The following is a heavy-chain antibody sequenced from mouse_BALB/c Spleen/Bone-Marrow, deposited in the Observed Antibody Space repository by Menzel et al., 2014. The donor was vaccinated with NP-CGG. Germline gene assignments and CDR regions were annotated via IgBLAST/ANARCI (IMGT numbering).Heavy chain of an antibody. J-gene: IGHJ4*01. D-gene: IGHD2-12*01. CDR1: GYSFTGYY. V-gene: IGHV1-31*01. CDR3: ARSRYVPMDY. Sequence: DVQLQESGPELVKPGASVKISCKASGYSFTGYYMHWVRQSHVKSLEWIGRINPFIGATSYSQNFKDKASLTVDKSSSTAYMELHSLTFEDSAVYYCARSRYVPMDYWGQGTSVTVSS. CDR2: INPFIGAT.